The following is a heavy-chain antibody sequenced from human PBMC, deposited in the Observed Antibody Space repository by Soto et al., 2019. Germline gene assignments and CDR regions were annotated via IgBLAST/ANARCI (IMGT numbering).Heavy chain of an antibody. CDR2: ISAYNGNT. Sequence: GASVKVSCKASGYTFTSYGISWVRQAPGQGLEWMGWISAYNGNTNYAQKLQGRVTMTTDTSTSTAYMELRSLRSDDTAVYYCARDIAGMKAVAGTGWFDPWGQGTLVTVSS. D-gene: IGHD6-19*01. J-gene: IGHJ5*02. CDR1: GYTFTSYG. V-gene: IGHV1-18*01. CDR3: ARDIAGMKAVAGTGWFDP.